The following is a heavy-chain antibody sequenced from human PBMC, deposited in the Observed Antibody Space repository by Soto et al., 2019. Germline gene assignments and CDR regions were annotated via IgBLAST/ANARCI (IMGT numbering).Heavy chain of an antibody. CDR2: ISYDGSNK. D-gene: IGHD6-6*01. CDR3: ARTFIEALGFFDY. CDR1: GFTFSTYA. J-gene: IGHJ4*02. V-gene: IGHV3-30*04. Sequence: QVQLVESGGGVVLPGRSLRLSCAASGFTFSTYAVHWVRQAPGKGLEWVALISYDGSNKFYADSVKGRFTISRDNSKNTMYLQMDSLRAEDTAMHYCARTFIEALGFFDYWGQGTLVTVSS.